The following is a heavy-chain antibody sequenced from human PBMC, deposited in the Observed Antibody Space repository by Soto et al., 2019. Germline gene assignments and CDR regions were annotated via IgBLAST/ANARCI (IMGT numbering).Heavy chain of an antibody. V-gene: IGHV1-18*01. D-gene: IGHD3-22*01. CDR1: GYTFNGYG. CDR3: ARDISYYHDDSGYYNFDY. Sequence: QVQLVQSGAEVKRPGASVQGSCRVAGYTFNGYGISWMRQAPGQGLEWMGWVSGNNGDTKYVEKYQGRVTMTIDTAPSTHYMELRSLRSDDTDVYYCARDISYYHDDSGYYNFDYWGQGTLVHVSP. CDR2: VSGNNGDT. J-gene: IGHJ4*02.